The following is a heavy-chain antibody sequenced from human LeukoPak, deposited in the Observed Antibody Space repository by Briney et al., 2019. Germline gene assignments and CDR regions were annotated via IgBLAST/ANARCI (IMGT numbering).Heavy chain of an antibody. J-gene: IGHJ4*02. CDR2: ISYDGSNK. Sequence: GRFLRLSCAASGFTFSSYGMHWVRQAPGKELEWVAVISYDGSNKYYADSVKGRFTISRDNSKNTLYLQMNSLRAEDTAVYYCATLWFGEAFDYWGQGTLVTVSS. D-gene: IGHD3-10*01. CDR1: GFTFSSYG. CDR3: ATLWFGEAFDY. V-gene: IGHV3-30*03.